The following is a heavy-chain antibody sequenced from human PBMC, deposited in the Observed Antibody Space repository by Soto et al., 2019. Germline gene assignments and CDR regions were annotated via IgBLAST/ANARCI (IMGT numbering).Heavy chain of an antibody. D-gene: IGHD3-10*01. Sequence: QVQLVESGGGVVQPGRSLRLSCAASGFTFSSYGMHWVRQAPGKGLEWVAVIWYDGSNKYYADSVKGRFTISRDNSKNTLYLPLNSLRAEDTALYYCARDGFPTLWFGEWWYYSGMDVWGQGTTLSVPS. CDR3: ARDGFPTLWFGEWWYYSGMDV. J-gene: IGHJ6*02. CDR1: GFTFSSYG. CDR2: IWYDGSNK. V-gene: IGHV3-33*01.